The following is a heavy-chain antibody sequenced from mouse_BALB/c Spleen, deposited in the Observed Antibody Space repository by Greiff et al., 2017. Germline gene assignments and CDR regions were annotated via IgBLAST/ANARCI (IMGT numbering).Heavy chain of an antibody. Sequence: VKLQESGAELVRPGVSVKISCKGSGYTFTDYAMHWVKQSHAKSLEWIGVISTYYGDASYNQKFKGKATMTVDKSSSTAYMELARLTSEDSAIYYCARGYYYGSSYGFAYWGQGTLVTVSA. CDR1: GYTFTDYA. J-gene: IGHJ3*01. D-gene: IGHD1-1*01. V-gene: IGHV1S137*01. CDR2: ISTYYGDA. CDR3: ARGYYYGSSYGFAY.